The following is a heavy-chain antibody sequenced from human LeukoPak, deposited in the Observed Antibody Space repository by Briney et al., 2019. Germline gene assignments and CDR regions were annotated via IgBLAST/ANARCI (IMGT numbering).Heavy chain of an antibody. V-gene: IGHV1-69*13. J-gene: IGHJ4*02. CDR2: IIPIFGTA. CDR1: GYAFTSYA. Sequence: ASVKVSCKASGYAFTSYAMNWVRQAPGQGLEWMGGIIPIFGTANYAQEFQGRVTITADESTSTAYMELSSLRSEDTAVYYCARAGKLGSSGHFANWGQGTLVTVSS. CDR3: ARAGKLGSSGHFAN. D-gene: IGHD6-19*01.